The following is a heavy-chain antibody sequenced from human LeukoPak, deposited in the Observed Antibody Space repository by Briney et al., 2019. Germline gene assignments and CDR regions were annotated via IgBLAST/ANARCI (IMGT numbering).Heavy chain of an antibody. CDR2: IYYSGST. D-gene: IGHD6-13*01. V-gene: IGHV4-59*08. Sequence: SETLSLTCTVSGGSISSYYWSWIRQPPGKGLEWIGYIYYSGSTNYNPSLKSRVTISVDTSKNQFSLKLSSVTAADTAVYYCARPIRPYSSSWYGYWCFDLWGRGTLVTVSS. CDR1: GGSISSYY. J-gene: IGHJ2*01. CDR3: ARPIRPYSSSWYGYWCFDL.